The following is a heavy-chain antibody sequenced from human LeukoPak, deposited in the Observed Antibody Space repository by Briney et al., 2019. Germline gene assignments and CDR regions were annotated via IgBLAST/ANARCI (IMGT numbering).Heavy chain of an antibody. J-gene: IGHJ6*02. D-gene: IGHD4-17*01. Sequence: PGGSLRLSCAASGFIFSSYWMHWVRQAPGKGLVWVSRINSDGTDTTYADSVKGRFTISRDNAKNMLYLQMNSLRAEDTAVYYCATEVTTLSIYGMDVWGQGTTVTVSS. CDR1: GFIFSSYW. V-gene: IGHV3-74*01. CDR2: INSDGTDT. CDR3: ATEVTTLSIYGMDV.